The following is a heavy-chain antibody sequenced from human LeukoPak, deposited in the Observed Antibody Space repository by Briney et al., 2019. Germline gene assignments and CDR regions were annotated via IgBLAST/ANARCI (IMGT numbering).Heavy chain of an antibody. J-gene: IGHJ5*02. Sequence: GGSLRLSCAASGFTFSSYGMHWVRQAPGKGLEWVAFIRYDGSNKYYADSVKGRFTISRDNAKNSLYLQMNSLRAEDTAVYYCARGSYYDSSGYPHGPAFDPWGQGTLVTVSS. CDR2: IRYDGSNK. V-gene: IGHV3-30*02. CDR3: ARGSYYDSSGYPHGPAFDP. D-gene: IGHD3-22*01. CDR1: GFTFSSYG.